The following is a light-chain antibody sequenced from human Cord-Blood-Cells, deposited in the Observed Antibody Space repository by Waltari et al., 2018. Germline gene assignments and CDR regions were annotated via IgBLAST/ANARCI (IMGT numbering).Light chain of an antibody. Sequence: DIQMTQSPSSLSASVGDRVTITCRASQSISSYLNWYQQKPGKVPKLLIYAASSLQSGVPSRFSGSGSGTDFTLTISSLQPEDFATYYCQQSYSTPFGGGTKVEIK. CDR1: QSISSY. CDR3: QQSYSTP. J-gene: IGKJ4*01. V-gene: IGKV1-39*01. CDR2: AAS.